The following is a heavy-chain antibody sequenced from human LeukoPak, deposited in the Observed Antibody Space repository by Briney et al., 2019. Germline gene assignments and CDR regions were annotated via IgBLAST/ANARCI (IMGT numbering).Heavy chain of an antibody. J-gene: IGHJ6*02. CDR2: ISSSSSYI. D-gene: IGHD3-3*01. CDR3: ARDVVGFDFWSGYRNYYYGMDV. CDR1: GFTFSSYS. Sequence: GGSLRLSCAASGFTFSSYSMNWVRQAPGKGLEWVSSISSSSSYIYYADSVKGRFTISRDNAKNSLYLRMNSLRAEDTAVYYCARDVVGFDFWSGYRNYYYGMDVWGQGTTVTVSS. V-gene: IGHV3-21*01.